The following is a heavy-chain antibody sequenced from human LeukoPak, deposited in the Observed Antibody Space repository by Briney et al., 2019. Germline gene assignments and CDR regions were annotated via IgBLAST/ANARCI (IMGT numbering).Heavy chain of an antibody. D-gene: IGHD4-17*01. J-gene: IGHJ6*02. CDR1: GFTFSSYS. CDR3: ATSYGDPYYYYGMDV. V-gene: IGHV3-48*01. CDR2: ISSSSSTI. Sequence: GESLKISCAASGFTFSSYSMNWVRQAPGKGLEWVSYISSSSSTIYYADSVKGRFTISRDNAKNSLYLQMNSLRAEDTAVYYCATSYGDPYYYYGMDVWGQGTTVTVSS.